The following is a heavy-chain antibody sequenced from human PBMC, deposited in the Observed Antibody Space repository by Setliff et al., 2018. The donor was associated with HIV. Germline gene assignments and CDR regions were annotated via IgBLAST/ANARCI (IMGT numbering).Heavy chain of an antibody. D-gene: IGHD4-4*01. Sequence: SETLSLTCSVSGASVTSSSYYWGWIRQPPGKGLEWIGSIYYGGNTYSNPSLRSRLSISLDTSKNQFSLELYSVTAADTAVYYCAREEDYSNYGYYYGMDVWGQGTTVTVSS. CDR1: GASVTSSSYY. J-gene: IGHJ6*02. CDR2: IYYGGNT. CDR3: AREEDYSNYGYYYGMDV. V-gene: IGHV4-39*02.